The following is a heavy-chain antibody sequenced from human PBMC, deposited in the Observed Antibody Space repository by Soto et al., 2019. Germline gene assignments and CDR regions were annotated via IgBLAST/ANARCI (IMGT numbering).Heavy chain of an antibody. Sequence: PGGSLSLSCAASGFTFSSYGMHWVRQAPGKGLEWVAVIWYDGSNKYYADSVKGRFTISRDNSKNTLYLQMNSLRAEDTAVYYCARDSYYDILTGYYNPNFDYWGQGTLVTVSS. V-gene: IGHV3-33*01. CDR3: ARDSYYDILTGYYNPNFDY. CDR2: IWYDGSNK. CDR1: GFTFSSYG. J-gene: IGHJ4*02. D-gene: IGHD3-9*01.